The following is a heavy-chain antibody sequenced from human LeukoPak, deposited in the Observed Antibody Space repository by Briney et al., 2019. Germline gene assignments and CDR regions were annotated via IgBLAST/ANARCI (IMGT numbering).Heavy chain of an antibody. CDR2: IIPIFGTA. CDR1: GGTFSSYA. Sequence: SVKVSCKASGGTFSSYAISWVRQAPGQGLEWMGGIIPIFGTANYAQKFQGRVTITADESTSTAYMELSSLRSEDTAVYYCAREFGDSSGYYSPNFDYWGQGTLVTVSS. CDR3: AREFGDSSGYYSPNFDY. J-gene: IGHJ4*02. V-gene: IGHV1-69*13. D-gene: IGHD3-22*01.